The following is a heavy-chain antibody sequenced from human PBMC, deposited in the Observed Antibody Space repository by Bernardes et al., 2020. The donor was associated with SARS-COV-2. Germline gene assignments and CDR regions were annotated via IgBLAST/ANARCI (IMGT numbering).Heavy chain of an antibody. J-gene: IGHJ4*02. V-gene: IGHV1-8*01. CDR1: GYTFTSYD. D-gene: IGHD4-4*01. CDR3: ARGVSEYTNYYFDS. CDR2: MNPNSGNT. Sequence: ASVKVSCKASGYTFTSYDINWVRQATGQGLEWMGWMNPNSGNTGFAQKFQGRVTMTWSTSISTAYMELSSLRSEDTAVYYCARGVSEYTNYYFDSRGQGTLVTVSS.